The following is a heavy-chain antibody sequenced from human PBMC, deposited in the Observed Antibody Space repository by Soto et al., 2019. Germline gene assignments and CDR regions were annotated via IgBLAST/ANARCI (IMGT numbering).Heavy chain of an antibody. J-gene: IGHJ5*02. Sequence: PSETLSLTCSVSGGSIIVTKWWSWFLHSPLEGLEWIGEVYQSGNTNYNPSLKTRVTISVDTSKNQFSLKLSSVTAADTAVYYCARGRSSSGWYQNWFDPWGQGTLVTVSS. CDR2: VYQSGNT. V-gene: IGHV4-4*02. CDR3: ARGRSSSGWYQNWFDP. CDR1: GGSIIVTKW. D-gene: IGHD6-19*01.